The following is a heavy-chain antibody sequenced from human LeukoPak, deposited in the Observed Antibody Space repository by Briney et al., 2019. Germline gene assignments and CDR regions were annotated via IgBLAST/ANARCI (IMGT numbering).Heavy chain of an antibody. CDR3: ARSRASSGAVAPLFDY. Sequence: PSETLSLTCAVYGESFSGYYWSWIRQPPGKGLEWIGEINHSGSTNYNPSLKSRVTISVDTSKNQFSLKLSSVTAPDTAVYYCARSRASSGAVAPLFDYWGQGTLVTVSS. CDR1: GESFSGYY. CDR2: INHSGST. D-gene: IGHD6-19*01. V-gene: IGHV4-34*01. J-gene: IGHJ4*02.